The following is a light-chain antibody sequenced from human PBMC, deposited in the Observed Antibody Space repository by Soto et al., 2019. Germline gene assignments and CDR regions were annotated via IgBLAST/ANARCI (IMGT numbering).Light chain of an antibody. J-gene: IGLJ2*01. CDR3: GSYTSSSLEV. CDR2: DVS. Sequence: QSVLTQPASVSGSPGQSITISCTGTSSDVGGYNYVSWYQQHPGKAPKLMIYDVSNRPSGVSNRFSGSKSGNTASLTISGLQAEDEADYYCGSYTSSSLEVFGGGTKVTVL. V-gene: IGLV2-14*01. CDR1: SSDVGGYNY.